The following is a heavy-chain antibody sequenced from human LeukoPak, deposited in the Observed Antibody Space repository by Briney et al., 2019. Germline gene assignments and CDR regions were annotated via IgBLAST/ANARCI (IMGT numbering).Heavy chain of an antibody. CDR3: AKDLAEYSSSCGY. D-gene: IGHD6-13*01. Sequence: GGSLRLSCAASGFTFSSYAMHWVRQAPGKGLEWVAVIPYDGSNKYYADSVKGRFTISRDNSKNTLYLQMNSLRAEDTAVYYCAKDLAEYSSSCGYWGQGTLVTVSS. J-gene: IGHJ4*02. CDR2: IPYDGSNK. V-gene: IGHV3-30-3*01. CDR1: GFTFSSYA.